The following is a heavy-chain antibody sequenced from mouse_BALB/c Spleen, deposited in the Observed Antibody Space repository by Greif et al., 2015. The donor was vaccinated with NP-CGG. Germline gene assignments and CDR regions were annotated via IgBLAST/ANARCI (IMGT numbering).Heavy chain of an antibody. CDR3: ARDRHYRYDSWFAY. CDR1: GFTFSDYY. J-gene: IGHJ3*01. D-gene: IGHD2-14*01. CDR2: ISDGGSYT. V-gene: IGHV5-4*02. Sequence: EVHLVESGGGLVKPGGSLKLSCAASGFTFSDYYMYWVRQTPEKRLEWVATISDGGSYTYYPDSVKGRFTISRDNAKNNLDLQMSSLKSEDTAMYYCARDRHYRYDSWFAYWGQGTLVTVSA.